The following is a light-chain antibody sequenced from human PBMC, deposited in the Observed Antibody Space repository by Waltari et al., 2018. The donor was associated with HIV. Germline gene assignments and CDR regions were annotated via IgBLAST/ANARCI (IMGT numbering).Light chain of an antibody. Sequence: QSALTQPASVSGSPGQSITISCTGTSSDVGNYNYVSWYQPHPGKAPKLMIFDVTNRPSGVSDRFSGSKSGNTASLTISGLQAEDEAHYYCSSYTTTTTRVFGGGTKLTVL. CDR1: SSDVGNYNY. J-gene: IGLJ3*02. CDR2: DVT. CDR3: SSYTTTTTRV. V-gene: IGLV2-14*03.